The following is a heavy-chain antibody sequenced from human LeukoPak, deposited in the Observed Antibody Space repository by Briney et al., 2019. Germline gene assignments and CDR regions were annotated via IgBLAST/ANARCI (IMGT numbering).Heavy chain of an antibody. V-gene: IGHV3-15*01. Sequence: PGGSLRLSCAGSGFTFSDAWMSWVRQAPGKGLEWVGRIKTKTDGGTTDYAAPVKGRFTISRDDSQNTLYMEMNGLKTEDTAVYYCTTDRRYSSFYWGQGTLVTVSS. CDR1: GFTFSDAW. D-gene: IGHD6-19*01. CDR3: TTDRRYSSFY. CDR2: IKTKTDGGTT. J-gene: IGHJ4*02.